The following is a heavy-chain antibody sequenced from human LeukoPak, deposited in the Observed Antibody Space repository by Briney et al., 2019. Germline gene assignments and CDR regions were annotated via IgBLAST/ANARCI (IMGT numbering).Heavy chain of an antibody. V-gene: IGHV3-74*01. CDR3: ARAGNAAGV. CDR2: INSDGSST. D-gene: IGHD4-23*01. CDR1: GFTFDDYA. J-gene: IGHJ6*02. Sequence: GGSLRLSCAASGFTFDDYAMHWVRQAPGKGLVWVSRINSDGSSTSYADSVKGRFTISRDNAKNTLYLQMNSLRAEDTAVYYCARAGNAAGVWGQGTTVTVSS.